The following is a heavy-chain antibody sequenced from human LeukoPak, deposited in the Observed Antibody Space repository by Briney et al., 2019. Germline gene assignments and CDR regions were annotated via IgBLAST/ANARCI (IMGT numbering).Heavy chain of an antibody. V-gene: IGHV3-7*01. CDR2: IKQDGSEK. CDR1: GFTFSSYW. D-gene: IGHD6-19*01. J-gene: IGHJ4*02. Sequence: QPGGSLRLSCAASGFTFSSYWMSWVRQAPGKGLEWVANIKQDGSEKYYVDSVKGRFTISRDNAKNSLYLQMNSLRAEDTAVYYCARSIAVAGLAPGEDPNDYWGQGTLVTVSS. CDR3: ARSIAVAGLAPGEDPNDY.